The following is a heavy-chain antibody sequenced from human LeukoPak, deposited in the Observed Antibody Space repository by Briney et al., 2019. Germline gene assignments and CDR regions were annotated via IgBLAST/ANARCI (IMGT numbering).Heavy chain of an antibody. CDR2: IIPIFGTA. CDR1: GGTFSSYA. J-gene: IGHJ5*02. CDR3: ARVGGCSSTSCYEGWFDP. V-gene: IGHV1-69*13. D-gene: IGHD2-2*01. Sequence: ASVKVSFKASGGTFSSYAISWVRQAPGQGLEWMGGIIPIFGTANYAQKFQGRVTITAAESTSTAYMELSSVRSEDTAVYYCARVGGCSSTSCYEGWFDPWGQGTLVTVAS.